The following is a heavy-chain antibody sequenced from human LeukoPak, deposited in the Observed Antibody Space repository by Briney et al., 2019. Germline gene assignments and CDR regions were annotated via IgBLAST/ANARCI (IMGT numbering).Heavy chain of an antibody. J-gene: IGHJ4*02. D-gene: IGHD3-22*01. V-gene: IGHV3-23*01. Sequence: GGSLRLSCAASGFTFSSYAMSWVRQAPGKGLEWVSAISGSGGSTYYADSVKGRFTISRDNSKNTLYLQMNSLRAEDTAVYYCAKSSSDSSGYEDFDYWGQGTLITVSS. CDR3: AKSSSDSSGYEDFDY. CDR2: ISGSGGST. CDR1: GFTFSSYA.